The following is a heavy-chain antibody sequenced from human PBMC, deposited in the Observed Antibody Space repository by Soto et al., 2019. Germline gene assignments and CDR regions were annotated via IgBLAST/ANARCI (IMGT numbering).Heavy chain of an antibody. J-gene: IGHJ6*03. CDR2: ISGSGGST. Sequence: GGSLRLSCAASGFTFSSYAMSWVRQAPGKGLEWVSAISGSGGSTYYADSVKGRFTISRDNSKNTLYLQMNSLRAEDTAVYYCAKDARPSQYYYYYYMDVWGKGTTVTVSS. CDR3: AKDARPSQYYYYYYMDV. CDR1: GFTFSSYA. V-gene: IGHV3-23*01. D-gene: IGHD6-25*01.